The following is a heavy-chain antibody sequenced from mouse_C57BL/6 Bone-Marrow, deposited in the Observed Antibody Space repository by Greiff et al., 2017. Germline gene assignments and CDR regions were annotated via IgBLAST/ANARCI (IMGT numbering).Heavy chain of an antibody. D-gene: IGHD1-1*01. CDR3: VRGGDYYGSSYGDY. V-gene: IGHV10-3*01. J-gene: IGHJ2*01. Sequence: GGGLVQPKGSLELSCAASGFTFNTYAMHWVRQAPGKGLEWVARIRSKSSNYATYYADSVKDRFTISRDDSQSMLYLQMNNLKTEDTAMYYCVRGGDYYGSSYGDYWGQGTTLTVSS. CDR2: IRSKSSNYAT. CDR1: GFTFNTYA.